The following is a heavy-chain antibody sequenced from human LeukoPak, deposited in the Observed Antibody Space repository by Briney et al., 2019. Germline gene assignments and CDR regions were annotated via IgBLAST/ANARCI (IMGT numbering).Heavy chain of an antibody. J-gene: IGHJ6*02. Sequence: PGRSLRLSCAASGFTFSSYAMHWVRQAPGKGLEWVAVISYDGSNKYYADSVKGRFTISRDNAKNSLYLQMNSLRAEDTALYYCAKDGNGGYLYGMDVWGQGTTVTVSS. CDR2: ISYDGSNK. CDR3: AKDGNGGYLYGMDV. CDR1: GFTFSSYA. V-gene: IGHV3-30*04. D-gene: IGHD5-12*01.